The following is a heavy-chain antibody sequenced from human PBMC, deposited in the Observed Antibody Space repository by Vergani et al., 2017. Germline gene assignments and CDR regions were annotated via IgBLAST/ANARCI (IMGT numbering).Heavy chain of an antibody. Sequence: QVQLVQSGAEVKKPGASVKVSCKASGYTFTSYGISWVRQAPGQGLEWMGWISAYNGNTNYAQKLQGRVTMTTDTSTSTAYMELRSLRSDDTAVYYCARAGYCSGGSCYEYYYYGMDVWGQGTTVTVSS. CDR2: ISAYNGNT. D-gene: IGHD2-15*01. J-gene: IGHJ6*02. V-gene: IGHV1-18*01. CDR3: ARAGYCSGGSCYEYYYYGMDV. CDR1: GYTFTSYG.